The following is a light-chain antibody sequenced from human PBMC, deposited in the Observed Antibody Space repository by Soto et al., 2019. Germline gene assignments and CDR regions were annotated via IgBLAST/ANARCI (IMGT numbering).Light chain of an antibody. CDR1: QSLLHSNGYNY. CDR2: LGS. V-gene: IGKV2-28*01. Sequence: DLVLTPSPLSLPVTPGEPASISCRSSQSLLHSNGYNYLDWYLQKPGQSPQLLIYLGSNRASGVPDRFSGSGSGTDFTLKISRVEAEDVGVYYCMQALQPLTFGQGTRLEIK. CDR3: MQALQPLT. J-gene: IGKJ5*01.